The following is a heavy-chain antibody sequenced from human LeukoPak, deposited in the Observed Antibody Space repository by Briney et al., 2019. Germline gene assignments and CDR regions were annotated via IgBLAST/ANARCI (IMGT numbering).Heavy chain of an antibody. Sequence: ASVKVSCKASGYTFTGYDINWVRQATGQGLEWMGWMNPNSGNTGYAQKFQGRVTITRNTSISTAYMELSSLRSEDTAVYYCARGHLLSPWYHIVVVPAAMSYYYMDVWGKGTTVTVSS. D-gene: IGHD2-2*01. CDR3: ARGHLLSPWYHIVVVPAAMSYYYMDV. CDR1: GYTFTGYD. V-gene: IGHV1-8*03. J-gene: IGHJ6*03. CDR2: MNPNSGNT.